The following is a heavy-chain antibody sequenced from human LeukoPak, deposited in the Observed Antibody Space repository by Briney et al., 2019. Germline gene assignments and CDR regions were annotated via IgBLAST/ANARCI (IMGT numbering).Heavy chain of an antibody. Sequence: GGSLRLSCAASGFTFSSYWMLWVRHTPGKGLVWVSRIKGDGSSTSYADSVKGRFTISRDNAKNTLYLQMNSLRAEDTAVYYCARDGYSFGHDFDYWGQGTLVTVSS. CDR1: GFTFSSYW. CDR2: IKGDGSST. D-gene: IGHD5-18*01. J-gene: IGHJ4*02. CDR3: ARDGYSFGHDFDY. V-gene: IGHV3-74*01.